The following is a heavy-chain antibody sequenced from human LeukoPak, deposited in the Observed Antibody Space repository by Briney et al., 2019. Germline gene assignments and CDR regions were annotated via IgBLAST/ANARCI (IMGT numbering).Heavy chain of an antibody. CDR2: IYSGGST. J-gene: IGHJ6*03. Sequence: PGGSLRLSCAASGFTVSSNYMSWVRQAPGKGLEWVSVIYSGGSTYYADSVKGRFTISRDNSKNTLYLQMNSLRAEDTAVYYCARVRDDYGDYDYYSYYMDVWGKGTTVTISS. CDR3: ARVRDDYGDYDYYSYYMDV. D-gene: IGHD4-17*01. CDR1: GFTVSSNY. V-gene: IGHV3-53*01.